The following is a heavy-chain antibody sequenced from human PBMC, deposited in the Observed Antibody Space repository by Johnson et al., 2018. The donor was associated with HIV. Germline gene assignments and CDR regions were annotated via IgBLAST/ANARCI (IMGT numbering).Heavy chain of an antibody. Sequence: VQLVESGGGMVQPGGSLRLSCAASGLTVSTNYMSWVRQAPGRGLEWVSVVYSGGNTFYADSVQGRFTISRDNSKNTLDLQMNSLRAEDTAVYYCARGALDAFDIWGQGTMVTVSA. CDR1: GLTVSTNY. CDR2: VYSGGNT. CDR3: ARGALDAFDI. V-gene: IGHV3-66*02. J-gene: IGHJ3*02.